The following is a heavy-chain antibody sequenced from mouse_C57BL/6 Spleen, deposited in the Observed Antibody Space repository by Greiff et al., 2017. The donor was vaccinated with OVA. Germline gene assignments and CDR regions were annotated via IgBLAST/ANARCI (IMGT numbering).Heavy chain of an antibody. Sequence: EVQLQESGGGLVKPGGSLKLSCAASGFTFSDYGMHWVRQAPEKGLEWVAYISSGSSTIYYADTVKGRFTISRDNAKNTLFLQMTSLRSEDTAMYYCAREGDYYFDYWGQGTTLTVSS. CDR3: AREGDYYFDY. J-gene: IGHJ2*01. V-gene: IGHV5-17*01. CDR2: ISSGSSTI. CDR1: GFTFSDYG.